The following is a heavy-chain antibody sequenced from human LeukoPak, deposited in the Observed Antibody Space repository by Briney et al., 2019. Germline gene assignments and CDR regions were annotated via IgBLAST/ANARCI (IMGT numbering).Heavy chain of an antibody. J-gene: IGHJ4*02. CDR2: IIPIFGTA. CDR3: ARDARGYSYGTETFDY. CDR1: GGTFSSYA. V-gene: IGHV1-69*13. D-gene: IGHD5-18*01. Sequence: SVKVSCKASGGTFSSYAISWVRQAPGQGLEWMGGIIPIFGTANYAQKFQGRVTITADESTSMAYMELSSLRSEDTAVYYCARDARGYSYGTETFDYWGQGTLVTVSS.